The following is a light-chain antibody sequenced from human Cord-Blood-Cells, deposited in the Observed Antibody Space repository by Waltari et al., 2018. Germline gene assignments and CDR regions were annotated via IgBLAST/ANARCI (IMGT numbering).Light chain of an antibody. CDR1: SSNIGAGYD. V-gene: IGLV1-40*01. CDR3: RSYDSSLSGSV. Sequence: QSVLTQPPSVSGAPGQRVTISCTGSSSNIGAGYDVHWYQQLPGTAPKLLIYGNSNRPSGVPDRFSGSKSGTSASLASTGLQAEDEADYYCRSYDSSLSGSVFGGGTKLTVL. CDR2: GNS. J-gene: IGLJ2*01.